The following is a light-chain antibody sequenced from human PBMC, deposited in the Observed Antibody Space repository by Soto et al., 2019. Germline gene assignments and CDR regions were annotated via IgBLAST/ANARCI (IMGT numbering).Light chain of an antibody. CDR3: SSFTSISTRV. J-gene: IGLJ1*01. CDR2: EVT. V-gene: IGLV2-14*01. CDR1: SSDIGIYKY. Sequence: QSALTQPASVSGSPGQSIAISCTGSSSDIGIYKYVSWYQQHPGKVPKLIIYEVTNRPSGVSNRFSGSKSGNTASLTISGLRADDEADYYCSSFTSISTRVFGTGTKVTVL.